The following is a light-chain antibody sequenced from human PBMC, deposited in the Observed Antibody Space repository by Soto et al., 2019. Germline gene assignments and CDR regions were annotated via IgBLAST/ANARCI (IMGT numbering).Light chain of an antibody. V-gene: IGKV1-39*01. CDR3: QQSYTTPVT. CDR1: QSINSY. Sequence: DIQMTQSPSSLSASVGDRVTITCRASQSINSYLNWYQQEPGRATKLLIYAASSLQYGVPSRFSGSGSGTDFTLTISSLQPEDFATYYCQQSYTTPVTFGPGTKVDIK. J-gene: IGKJ3*01. CDR2: AAS.